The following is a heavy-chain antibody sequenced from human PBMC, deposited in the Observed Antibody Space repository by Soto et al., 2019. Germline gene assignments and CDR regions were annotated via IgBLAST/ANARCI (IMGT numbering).Heavy chain of an antibody. J-gene: IGHJ4*02. Sequence: GGSLRLSCAASGFTFSSYAMHWVRQAPGEGQGLRRGRFTISRDNSKNTLYLQMNSLRAEDTALYYCAKESYNRRTDFDYWGQGTLVTVSS. D-gene: IGHD3-10*01. CDR1: GFTFSSYA. V-gene: IGHV3-23*01. CDR3: AKESYNRRTDFDY.